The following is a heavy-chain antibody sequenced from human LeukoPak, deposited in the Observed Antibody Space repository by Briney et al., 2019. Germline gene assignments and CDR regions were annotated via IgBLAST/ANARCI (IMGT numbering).Heavy chain of an antibody. CDR2: IYTSGST. V-gene: IGHV4-61*02. CDR1: GGSISSGSYY. Sequence: SQTLSLTCTVSGGSISSGSYYWSWIRQPAGKGLEWIGRIYTSGSTNYNPSLKSRVTISVDTSKNQFSLKLSSVTAADTAVYYSARASSWHLFDYWGQGTLVTVSS. J-gene: IGHJ4*02. CDR3: ARASSWHLFDY. D-gene: IGHD6-13*01.